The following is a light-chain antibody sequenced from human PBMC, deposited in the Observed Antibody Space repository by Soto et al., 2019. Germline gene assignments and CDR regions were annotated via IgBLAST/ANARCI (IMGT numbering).Light chain of an antibody. CDR2: GAT. J-gene: IGKJ4*01. Sequence: DIELTQSPSSLSAAVGDRVIITCRASQSISSFLNWYQQKGGEAPKLLIQGATSLQSGVPLRFSGSGSFTYLILTISGLQPEDFATYYCQQSYSNCLTVGGGAKVDIK. V-gene: IGKV1-39*01. CDR1: QSISSF. CDR3: QQSYSNCLT.